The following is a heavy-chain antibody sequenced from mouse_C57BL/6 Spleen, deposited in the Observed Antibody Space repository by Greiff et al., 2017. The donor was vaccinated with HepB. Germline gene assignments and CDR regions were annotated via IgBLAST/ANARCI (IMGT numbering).Heavy chain of an antibody. D-gene: IGHD2-3*01. CDR1: GYAFSSSW. J-gene: IGHJ1*03. Sequence: QVQLKQSGPELVKPGASVKISCKASGYAFSSSWMNWVKQRPGKGLEWIGRIYPGDGDTNYNGKFKGKATLTADKSSSTAYMQLSSLTSEDSAVYFCARSIGGLLRYFDVWGTGTTVTVSS. CDR3: ARSIGGLLRYFDV. CDR2: IYPGDGDT. V-gene: IGHV1-82*01.